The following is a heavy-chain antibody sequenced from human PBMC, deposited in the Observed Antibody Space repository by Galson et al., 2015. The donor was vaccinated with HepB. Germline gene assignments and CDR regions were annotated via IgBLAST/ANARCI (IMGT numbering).Heavy chain of an antibody. Sequence: SLRLSCAASGFTFSSYAMHWVRQAPGKGLEWVAVISYDGSNKYYADSVKGRFTISRDNSKNTLYLQMNSLRAEDTAVYYCARVRGQQLGYYFDYWGQGTLVTVSS. CDR2: ISYDGSNK. D-gene: IGHD6-13*01. CDR1: GFTFSSYA. V-gene: IGHV3-30-3*01. J-gene: IGHJ4*02. CDR3: ARVRGQQLGYYFDY.